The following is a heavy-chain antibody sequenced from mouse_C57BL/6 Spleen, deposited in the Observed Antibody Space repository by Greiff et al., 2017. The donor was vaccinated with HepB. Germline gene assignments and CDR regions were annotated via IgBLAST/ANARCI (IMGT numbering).Heavy chain of an antibody. V-gene: IGHV1-55*01. J-gene: IGHJ2*01. Sequence: QVQLQQPGAELVKPGASVKMSCKASGYTFTSYWITWVKQRPGQGLEWIGDIYPGSGSTNYNEKFKSKATLTVDTSSSTAYMQLSSLTSEDSAVYYCARRGVYYGSTLDYWGQGTTLTVSS. CDR1: GYTFTSYW. CDR3: ARRGVYYGSTLDY. D-gene: IGHD1-1*01. CDR2: IYPGSGST.